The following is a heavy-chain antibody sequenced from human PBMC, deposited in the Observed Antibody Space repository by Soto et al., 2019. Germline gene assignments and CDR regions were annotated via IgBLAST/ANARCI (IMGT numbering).Heavy chain of an antibody. V-gene: IGHV4-31*03. CDR1: GGSISSGGYY. CDR2: IYYSGST. Sequence: SETLSLTCTVSGGSISSGGYYWSWIRQHPGKGLEWIGYIYYSGSTYYNPSLKSRVTISVNTSKNQFSLKLSSVTAADTAVYYCARGNSRFVYCGGDCRSAFDIWGQGTMVTVSS. CDR3: ARGNSRFVYCGGDCRSAFDI. D-gene: IGHD2-21*01. J-gene: IGHJ3*02.